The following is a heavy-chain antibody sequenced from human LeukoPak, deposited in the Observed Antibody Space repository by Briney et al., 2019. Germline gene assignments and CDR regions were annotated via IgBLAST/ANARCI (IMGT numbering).Heavy chain of an antibody. CDR3: ARSVLGYSYGLHIDY. CDR1: GGSISSYY. D-gene: IGHD5-18*01. CDR2: NHYRGSN. V-gene: IGHV4-59*01. J-gene: IGHJ4*02. Sequence: SETLSLTCTVSGGSISSYYWSWIRQPRAKGLEWIRYNHYRGSNNSHPSLRSRVTISVDTSKNQFSLKLSSLTAADTAVYYCARSVLGYSYGLHIDYWGQGTLVTVSS.